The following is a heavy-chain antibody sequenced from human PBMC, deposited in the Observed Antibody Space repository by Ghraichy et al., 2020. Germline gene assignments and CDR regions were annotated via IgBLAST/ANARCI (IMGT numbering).Heavy chain of an antibody. Sequence: GESLNISCKGSGYSFSAYWIGWVRQKPGKGLEYMGIIYAGDSDVRYSPSFQGQVTIAVDWSITTAYLEWSSLKASDTAMYYCVRTTGGLAKHHFSYWGLGTLVTVSS. CDR2: IYAGDSDV. CDR3: VRTTGGLAKHHFSY. J-gene: IGHJ4*02. D-gene: IGHD1-1*01. CDR1: GYSFSAYW. V-gene: IGHV5-51*01.